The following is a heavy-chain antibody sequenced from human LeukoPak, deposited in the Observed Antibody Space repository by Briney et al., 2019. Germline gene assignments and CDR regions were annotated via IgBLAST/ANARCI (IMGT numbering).Heavy chain of an antibody. D-gene: IGHD1-26*01. CDR2: IRNDGSIK. CDR3: AKDPVGAIGPDAFDI. V-gene: IGHV3-30*02. J-gene: IGHJ3*02. Sequence: PGGSLRLSCAASGFTFSSYGMQWVRQAPGKGLEWVAFIRNDGSIKYYADSVKGRFTISRDNSKNTLYLQMNSLRAEDTAVYYCAKDPVGAIGPDAFDIWGQGTMVTVSS. CDR1: GFTFSSYG.